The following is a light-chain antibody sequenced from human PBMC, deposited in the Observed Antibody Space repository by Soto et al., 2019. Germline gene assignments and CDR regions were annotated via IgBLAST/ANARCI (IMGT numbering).Light chain of an antibody. Sequence: DIQMTQSPSSLSASIGDRVTITCRASQTVNTYLHWYQQKPGKAPKLLIYAASNLQSGVPSRFSGSGSGTNFTLTISSLQPEDFATYFCLQHTTYPLTFGGGTKVDIK. CDR3: LQHTTYPLT. V-gene: IGKV1-17*01. CDR2: AAS. J-gene: IGKJ4*01. CDR1: QTVNTY.